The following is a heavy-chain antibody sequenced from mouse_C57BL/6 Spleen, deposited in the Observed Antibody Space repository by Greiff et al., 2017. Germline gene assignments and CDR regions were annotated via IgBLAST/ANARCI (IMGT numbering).Heavy chain of an antibody. V-gene: IGHV5-9*01. D-gene: IGHD1-1*01. CDR3: ARQGDYYGSSRYYFDY. CDR2: ISGGGGNT. J-gene: IGHJ2*01. Sequence: EVQGVESGGGLVKPGGSLKLSCAASGFTFSSYTMSWVRQTPEKRLEWVATISGGGGNTYYPDSVKGRFTLSRDNAKNTLYLQMSSLRSEDTALYYCARQGDYYGSSRYYFDYWGQGTTLTVSS. CDR1: GFTFSSYT.